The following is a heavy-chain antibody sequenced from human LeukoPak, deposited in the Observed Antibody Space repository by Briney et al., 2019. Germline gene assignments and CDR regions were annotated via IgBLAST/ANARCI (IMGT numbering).Heavy chain of an antibody. J-gene: IGHJ4*02. Sequence: TGGSLRLSCAASGFTFSSYAMSWVRQAPGKGLEWVSAISGSGGSTYYADSVKGRFTISRDNSKNTLYLQMNSLRAEDTAVYYCAKRSSSSWYFDYWGQGTLVTVSS. CDR1: GFTFSSYA. CDR2: ISGSGGST. CDR3: AKRSSSSWYFDY. V-gene: IGHV3-23*01. D-gene: IGHD6-13*01.